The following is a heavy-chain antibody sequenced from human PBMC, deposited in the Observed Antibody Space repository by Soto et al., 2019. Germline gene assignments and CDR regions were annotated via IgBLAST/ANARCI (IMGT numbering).Heavy chain of an antibody. CDR2: ISTSSGGT. Sequence: QVQLVQSGAEVKKPGASVRVSCKASGYTFTSYYIHCVRQAPGHGPEWMGMISTSSGGTDYAQKFQGRVTMTRDTSTSTVYMELSSRRSEDTAVYYCTRSIITTAGTDAFDLWGQGTLVTVSS. CDR3: TRSIITTAGTDAFDL. J-gene: IGHJ3*01. V-gene: IGHV1-46*03. CDR1: GYTFTSYY. D-gene: IGHD6-13*01.